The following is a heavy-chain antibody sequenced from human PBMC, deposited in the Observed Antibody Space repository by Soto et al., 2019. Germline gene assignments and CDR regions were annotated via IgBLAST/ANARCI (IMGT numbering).Heavy chain of an antibody. Sequence: QVQLVQSGVEVKKPGASVKVSCKASGYTFISHGISWVRQAPGQGLECMGWISGKNGNTNYAQKLQCRVTLTTDTSTSTAYMELRSLRSDDTAVYYCARVSSSIVVVPDYGMDVWGQGTTVTVSS. CDR3: ARVSSSIVVVPDYGMDV. CDR1: GYTFISHG. CDR2: ISGKNGNT. V-gene: IGHV1-18*04. J-gene: IGHJ6*02. D-gene: IGHD2-15*01.